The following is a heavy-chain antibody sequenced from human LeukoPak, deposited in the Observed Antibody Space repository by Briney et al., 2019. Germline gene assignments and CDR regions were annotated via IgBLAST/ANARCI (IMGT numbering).Heavy chain of an antibody. CDR2: ISSSSSTI. J-gene: IGHJ4*02. D-gene: IGHD5-18*01. CDR1: GFTFSSYS. V-gene: IGHV3-48*01. Sequence: GSLRLSCAASGFTFSSYSMNWVRQAPGKGLEWVSYISSSSSTIYYADSVKGRFTISRDNAKNSLYLQMNSLRAEDTAVYYCARGGPVDTAMDFFDYWGQGTLVTVSS. CDR3: ARGGPVDTAMDFFDY.